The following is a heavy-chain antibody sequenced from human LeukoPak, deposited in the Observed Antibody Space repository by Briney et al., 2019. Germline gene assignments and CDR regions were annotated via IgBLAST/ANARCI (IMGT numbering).Heavy chain of an antibody. J-gene: IGHJ3*02. CDR2: IYYSGST. V-gene: IGHV4-59*12. CDR3: ASSLLVIDAFDI. CDR1: GGSISSYY. Sequence: PSETLSLTCTVSGGSISSYYWSWIRQPPGKGLEWIGYIYYSGSTNYNPSLKSRVTISVDTSKNQFSLKLSSVTAADTAVYYCASSLLVIDAFDIWGQGTMVTVSS.